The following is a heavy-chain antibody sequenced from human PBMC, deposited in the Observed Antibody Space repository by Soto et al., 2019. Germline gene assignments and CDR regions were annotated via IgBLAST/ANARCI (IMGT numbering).Heavy chain of an antibody. J-gene: IGHJ5*02. CDR2: ISYTGST. D-gene: IGHD3-3*01. CDR3: ARDTGGANFGVALVPKGWFDP. CDR1: GGSISSGNYY. V-gene: IGHV4-31*03. Sequence: PSETLSLTCTVSGGSISSGNYYWTWIRHYPGKDLEWIGYISYTGSTYYNPSLKSRLTISVDKCKNQFSLRMSYVTAAETAVYFCARDTGGANFGVALVPKGWFDPWGQGTLVTVSS.